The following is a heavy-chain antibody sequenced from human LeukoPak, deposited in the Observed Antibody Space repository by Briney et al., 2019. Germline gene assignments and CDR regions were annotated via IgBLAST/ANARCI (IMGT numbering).Heavy chain of an antibody. CDR2: IYSGGST. CDR1: GFTVSSHY. J-gene: IGHJ4*02. D-gene: IGHD6-19*01. Sequence: GGSLRLSCVVPGFTVSSHYMSWVRQAPGKGLEWVSIIYSGGSTYYADSVKGRFIISRDNSQNTLYLQMNSLRADDTAVYYCARDRRGDSSGELDYWGQGTLVTVSS. CDR3: ARDRRGDSSGELDY. V-gene: IGHV3-66*01.